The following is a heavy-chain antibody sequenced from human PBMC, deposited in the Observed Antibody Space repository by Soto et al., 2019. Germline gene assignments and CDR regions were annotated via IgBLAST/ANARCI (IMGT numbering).Heavy chain of an antibody. CDR1: GYTFTGYY. Sequence: QVQLVQSGAEVKKPGASVKVSCKASGYTFTGYYMHWVRQAPGQGLEWMGWINPNSGGTNYAQKFQGWVTMTRDTSISTAYMELSGLGSDDTAVYYCARDRSSLGYCSGGSCYSPAFDIWGQGTMVTVSS. J-gene: IGHJ3*02. D-gene: IGHD2-15*01. CDR3: ARDRSSLGYCSGGSCYSPAFDI. V-gene: IGHV1-2*04. CDR2: INPNSGGT.